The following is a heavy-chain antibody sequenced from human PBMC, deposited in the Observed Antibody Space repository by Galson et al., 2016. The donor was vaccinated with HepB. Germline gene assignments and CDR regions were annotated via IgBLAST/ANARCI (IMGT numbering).Heavy chain of an antibody. D-gene: IGHD3-22*01. Sequence: SLRLSCAASKFTFSSYPMHWVRQAPGKGLEWVAVISYDGSKKYYADSVKGRFTISRENSKNTLYLQMNSLRAEDTAVYYCAREEPYYYDSSGYPEYWGQGTLVTVSS. V-gene: IGHV3-30-3*01. J-gene: IGHJ4*02. CDR2: ISYDGSKK. CDR3: AREEPYYYDSSGYPEY. CDR1: KFTFSSYP.